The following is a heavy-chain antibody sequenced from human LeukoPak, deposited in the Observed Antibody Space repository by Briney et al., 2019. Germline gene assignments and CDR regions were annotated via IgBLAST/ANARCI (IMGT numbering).Heavy chain of an antibody. Sequence: SETLSLTCSVSGGSISSSDHFWGRIRQPPGKGLEWIGSIYYSGTTYYNPSLKSRVTISVDMSKNQFSLKLSSVTAADTAVYYCARHSDRTAYTAKGFDYWGQGTLVTVSS. J-gene: IGHJ4*02. V-gene: IGHV4-39*01. CDR2: IYYSGTT. CDR3: ARHSDRTAYTAKGFDY. D-gene: IGHD2-21*02. CDR1: GGSISSSDHF.